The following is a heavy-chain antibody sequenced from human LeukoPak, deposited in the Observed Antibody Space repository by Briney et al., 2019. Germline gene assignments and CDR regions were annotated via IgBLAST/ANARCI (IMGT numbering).Heavy chain of an antibody. Sequence: SETLSLTCTVSGGSISSSSYYWGWIRQPPGKGLEWIGSIYYSGSTYYNPSLKSRVTISVDTSKNQFSLKLSSVTAADTAVYYCARVVPAAISKKQRIEGFWFDPWGQGTLVTVSS. CDR3: ARVVPAAISKKQRIEGFWFDP. J-gene: IGHJ5*02. D-gene: IGHD2-2*01. CDR2: IYYSGST. CDR1: GGSISSSSYY. V-gene: IGHV4-39*07.